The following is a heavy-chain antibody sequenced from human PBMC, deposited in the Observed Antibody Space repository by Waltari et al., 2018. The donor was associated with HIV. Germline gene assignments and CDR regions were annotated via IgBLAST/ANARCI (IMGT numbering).Heavy chain of an antibody. V-gene: IGHV3-53*01. Sequence: EVQLVESGGGLIQPGGSLRLSCAASGFTVSSNYMSWVRQAPGKGLGGGSVIESGGSTYDADSGKGRFTISRDNSKNTLYLQMNSLRAEDTAVYYCASPIYQLDSSPAGVWGQGTTVTVSS. CDR3: ASPIYQLDSSPAGV. D-gene: IGHD6-13*01. CDR1: GFTVSSNY. J-gene: IGHJ6*02. CDR2: IESGGST.